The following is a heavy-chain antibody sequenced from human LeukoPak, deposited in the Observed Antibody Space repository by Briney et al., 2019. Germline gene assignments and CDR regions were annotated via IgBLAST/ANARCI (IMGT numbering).Heavy chain of an antibody. CDR2: INGDGRNI. Sequence: GGSLRLSCVASGFTFSSYWMHWVRQDPRKGLVWVSRINGDGRNINYADSVRGRFTVSRDNAKNTLYLQMNALRVEDTAVYYCTRDLMDYDVSTGLHHYYMDVWGQGTTVTVSS. CDR1: GFTFSSYW. V-gene: IGHV3-74*01. D-gene: IGHD3-9*01. CDR3: TRDLMDYDVSTGLHHYYMDV. J-gene: IGHJ6*02.